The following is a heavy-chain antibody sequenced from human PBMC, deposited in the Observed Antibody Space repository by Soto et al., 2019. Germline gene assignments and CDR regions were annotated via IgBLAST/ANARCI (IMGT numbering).Heavy chain of an antibody. CDR2: IIPIFGIK. CDR1: GGTFNTYA. D-gene: IGHD3-10*01. J-gene: IGHJ4*02. V-gene: IGHV1-69*01. Sequence: QMQLVQSGAEVKERGSSVKISCKTSGGTFNTYALTWVRQAPGQGLEWIGGIIPIFGIKNVAQRFQGRVTINADESLTTAYMEMTSLRSDETAVYYCAKEAGDHWGQGTLVTVSS. CDR3: AKEAGDH.